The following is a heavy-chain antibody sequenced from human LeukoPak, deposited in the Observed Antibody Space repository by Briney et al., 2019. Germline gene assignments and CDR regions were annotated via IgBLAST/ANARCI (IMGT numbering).Heavy chain of an antibody. D-gene: IGHD3-22*01. CDR2: IKSKTDGGTT. J-gene: IGHJ4*02. CDR3: VPDDSSTFDY. CDR1: GFTFSNAC. V-gene: IGHV3-15*01. Sequence: GGTLRLSCAASGFTFSNACMSWVRQAPGKGLEWVGRIKSKTDGGTTDSPAPVKGRFTISRDDSNTTLYLQMNSLKTEDTAVYYCVPDDSSTFDYWGQGTLVTVSS.